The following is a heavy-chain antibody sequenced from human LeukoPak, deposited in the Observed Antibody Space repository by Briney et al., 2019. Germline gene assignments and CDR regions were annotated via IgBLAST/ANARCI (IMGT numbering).Heavy chain of an antibody. V-gene: IGHV4-30-4*01. CDR1: GGSINSDDYY. CDR3: ARHGGDYGGDSGTYYFDF. Sequence: PSQTLSLTCSVSGGSINSDDYYWNWIRQPPGKGLEWIGYIYYSGSTYYNPSLKSRVTISVDTSKNQFPLKLSSVTAADTAVYYCARHGGDYGGDSGTYYFDFWGQGTLVTVSS. CDR2: IYYSGST. J-gene: IGHJ4*02. D-gene: IGHD4-23*01.